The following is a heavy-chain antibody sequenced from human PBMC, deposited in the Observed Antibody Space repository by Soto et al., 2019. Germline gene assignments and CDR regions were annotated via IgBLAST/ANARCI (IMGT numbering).Heavy chain of an antibody. CDR3: AKDQYSGSPGKPDY. CDR1: GFTFSNYA. CDR2: ISGSGGTT. V-gene: IGHV3-23*01. D-gene: IGHD1-26*01. J-gene: IGHJ4*02. Sequence: PGGSLRLSCATSGFTFSNYAMSWVRQAPGKGLEWVSTISGSGGTTYYADSVSGRFTISRDNSKNTLYLQLNTLRAEDTAVYYCAKDQYSGSPGKPDYWGQGTLVTVSS.